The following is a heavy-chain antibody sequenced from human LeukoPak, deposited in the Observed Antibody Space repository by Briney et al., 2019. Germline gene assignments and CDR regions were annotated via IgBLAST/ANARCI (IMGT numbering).Heavy chain of an antibody. Sequence: PSETLSLTCTVSGGSISTPGYYWGWIRQPPGKGLEWIGSLYHSGSTYYKPSLKSRATISVDKSKNQCSLKLRSVTAADTALYYCARSYCSSNSCYRSLDYWGQGTLVTVSS. CDR1: GGSISTPGYY. D-gene: IGHD2-2*02. J-gene: IGHJ4*02. CDR3: ARSYCSSNSCYRSLDY. V-gene: IGHV4-39*01. CDR2: LYHSGST.